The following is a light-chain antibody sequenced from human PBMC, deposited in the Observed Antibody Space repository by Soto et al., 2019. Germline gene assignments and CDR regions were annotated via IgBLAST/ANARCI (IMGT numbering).Light chain of an antibody. Sequence: DIVLTQSPDSLAGSLGERATINLRSSPTVLDSSNNKDYLTCYHHKPGQTPKLLIYCASTREFRVPDRFSGSRSGRDLTIIIISLQAEDVAVYYCQQYYNTHRTFGQGTKVDI. CDR2: CAS. V-gene: IGKV4-1*01. CDR3: QQYYNTHRT. CDR1: PTVLDSSNNKDY. J-gene: IGKJ1*01.